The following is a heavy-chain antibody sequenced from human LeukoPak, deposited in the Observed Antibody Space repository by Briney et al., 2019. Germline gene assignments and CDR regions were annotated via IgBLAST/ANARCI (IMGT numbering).Heavy chain of an antibody. CDR1: GFTFSSYW. D-gene: IGHD3-3*01. V-gene: IGHV3-7*01. CDR2: IKQDGSEK. Sequence: GGSLRLSCAASGFTFSSYWMSWVRQAPGKGLEWVANIKQDGSEKYYVDCVKGRFTISRDNAKNSLYLQMNSLRAEDTAVYYCARLNYDFWSGPTWFDPWGQGTLVTVSS. CDR3: ARLNYDFWSGPTWFDP. J-gene: IGHJ5*02.